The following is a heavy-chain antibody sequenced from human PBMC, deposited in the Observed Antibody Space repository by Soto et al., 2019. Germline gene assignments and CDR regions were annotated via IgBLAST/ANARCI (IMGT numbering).Heavy chain of an antibody. Sequence: PGGSLRLSCAASGFTFNSYAMTWVRQGPGKGLEWVSGISVNGGSTHYAGSVKGRFTISRDNSKNTLSLQMNSLRAEDTAVYYCAKSLSTGTGDAFDIWGKGTMVTVSS. D-gene: IGHD1-1*01. J-gene: IGHJ3*02. CDR2: ISVNGGST. CDR3: AKSLSTGTGDAFDI. V-gene: IGHV3-23*01. CDR1: GFTFNSYA.